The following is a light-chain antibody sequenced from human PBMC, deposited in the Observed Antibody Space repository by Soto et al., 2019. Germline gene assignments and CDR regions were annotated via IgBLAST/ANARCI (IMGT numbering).Light chain of an antibody. V-gene: IGLV4-69*01. Sequence: QSVLTQSPSASASLGVSVKFTCTLSSGHSSYAIAWHQQQPEKGPRYLMKLNSDGSHSKGDGIPDRFLGSSSGAERYLTISSLQSEDEADYYCQTWGTGIHWVFGGGTKLTVL. CDR2: LNSDGSH. J-gene: IGLJ3*02. CDR1: SGHSSYA. CDR3: QTWGTGIHWV.